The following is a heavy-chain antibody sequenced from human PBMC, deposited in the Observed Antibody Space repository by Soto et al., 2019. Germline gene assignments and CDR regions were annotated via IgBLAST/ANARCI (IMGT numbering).Heavy chain of an antibody. J-gene: IGHJ4*02. D-gene: IGHD3-9*01. V-gene: IGHV4-31*03. CDR2: TYYSGNT. CDR1: GGYISSVSYY. CDR3: ARIPTYYDILTGPDQR. Sequence: PSETLSLTYTVSGGYISSVSYYWTWIRQLPGKGLEWIGYTYYSGNTYYNPSLKSRVTISVDTSKNQYSLKLSSVTAADTAVYYCARIPTYYDILTGPDQRWGQGTRVTVSS.